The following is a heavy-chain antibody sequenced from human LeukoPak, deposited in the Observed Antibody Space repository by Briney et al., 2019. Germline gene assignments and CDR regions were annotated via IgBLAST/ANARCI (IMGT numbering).Heavy chain of an antibody. CDR1: GGSFSGCY. CDR2: IYYSGST. Sequence: KPSETLSLTCAVYGGSFSGCYWGWIRQPPGKGPEWIGSIYYSGSTYYNPSLKSRVTISVDTSKNQFSLKLSSVTAADTAVYYCARHLGQWLDHFDYWGQGTLVTVSS. CDR3: ARHLGQWLDHFDY. V-gene: IGHV4-39*01. D-gene: IGHD6-19*01. J-gene: IGHJ4*02.